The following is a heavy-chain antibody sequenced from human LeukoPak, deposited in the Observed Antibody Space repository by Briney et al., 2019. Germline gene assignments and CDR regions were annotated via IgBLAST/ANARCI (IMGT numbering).Heavy chain of an antibody. D-gene: IGHD3-10*01. CDR2: IYTSGST. CDR1: GGSISSYY. Sequence: PSETLSLTCTVSGGSISSYYWSWIRHPAGKGLEWIGRIYTSGSTNYNPSLKSRVTMSVDTSKNQFSLKLSSVTAADTAVYYCARRRVGATMVRGVITLFDYWGQGTLVTVSS. J-gene: IGHJ4*02. CDR3: ARRRVGATMVRGVITLFDY. V-gene: IGHV4-4*07.